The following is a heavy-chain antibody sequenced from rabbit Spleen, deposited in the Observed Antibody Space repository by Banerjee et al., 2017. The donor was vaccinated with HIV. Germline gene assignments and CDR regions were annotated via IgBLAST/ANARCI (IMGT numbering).Heavy chain of an antibody. CDR1: GFDLNNYNY. CDR2: IYGGRSGST. Sequence: QSLEESGGGLVKPEGSLTLTCKTSGFDLNNYNYICWVRQAPGKGLEWIACIYGGRSGSTYYASWAKGRFTISKTSSTTVTLQMTSLTAADTATYFCARDKELAIWGYEFDLWGQGTLVTVS. D-gene: IGHD3-1*01. J-gene: IGHJ4*01. CDR3: ARDKELAIWGYEFDL. V-gene: IGHV1S40*01.